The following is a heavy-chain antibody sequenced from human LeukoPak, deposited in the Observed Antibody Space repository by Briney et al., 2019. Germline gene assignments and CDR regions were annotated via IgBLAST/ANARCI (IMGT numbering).Heavy chain of an antibody. CDR3: ASSGSGWYSPFDY. D-gene: IGHD6-19*01. CDR1: GGSISSYY. CDR2: IYYSGST. Sequence: SETLSLTCTVSGGSISSYYWSWIRQPPGKGLEWIGYIYYSGSTYYNPSLKSRVTISVDTSKNQFSLKLSSVTAADTAVYYCASSGSGWYSPFDYWGQGTLVTVSS. J-gene: IGHJ4*02. V-gene: IGHV4-59*12.